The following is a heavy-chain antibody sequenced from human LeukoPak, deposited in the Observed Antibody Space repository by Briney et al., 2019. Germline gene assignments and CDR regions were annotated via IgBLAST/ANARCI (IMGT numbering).Heavy chain of an antibody. CDR3: AREVLLWFGEYYDY. J-gene: IGHJ4*02. D-gene: IGHD3-10*01. CDR2: INPNSGGT. V-gene: IGHV1-2*02. CDR1: GYTFTGYY. Sequence: ASVKVSCKASGYTFTGYYMHWVRQAPGQGLEWMGWINPNSGGTNYAQKFQGRVTMTRDTSISTAYMELSRLRSDDTAVYYCAREVLLWFGEYYDYWGQGTLVTVSS.